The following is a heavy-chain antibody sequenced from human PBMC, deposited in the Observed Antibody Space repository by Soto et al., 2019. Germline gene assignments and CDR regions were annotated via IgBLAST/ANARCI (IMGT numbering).Heavy chain of an antibody. V-gene: IGHV3-30-3*01. J-gene: IGHJ4*02. CDR3: ARDAADSSSWYAYVDY. CDR2: ISYDGSNK. D-gene: IGHD6-13*01. Sequence: PGGSLRLSCAASGFTFSSYAMHWVRQAPGKGLEWVAVISYDGSNKYYADSVKGRFTISRDNSKNTLYLQMNSLRAEDTAVYYCARDAADSSSWYAYVDYWGQGTLVTVSS. CDR1: GFTFSSYA.